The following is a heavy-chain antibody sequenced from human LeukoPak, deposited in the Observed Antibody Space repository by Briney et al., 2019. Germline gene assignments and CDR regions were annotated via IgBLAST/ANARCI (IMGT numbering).Heavy chain of an antibody. Sequence: LQTLSLTCTVSGGSISSGDYYWSWIRQPPGKGLEWIGYIYYSGSTYYNPSLKSRVTISVDTSKNQFSLKLSSVTAADTAVYYCARETVPAATTNWFDPWGQGTLVTVSS. CDR3: ARETVPAATTNWFDP. V-gene: IGHV4-30-4*08. D-gene: IGHD2-2*01. J-gene: IGHJ5*02. CDR2: IYYSGST. CDR1: GGSISSGDYY.